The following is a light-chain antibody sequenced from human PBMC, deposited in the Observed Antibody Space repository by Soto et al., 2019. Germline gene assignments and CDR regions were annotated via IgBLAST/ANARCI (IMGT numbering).Light chain of an antibody. V-gene: IGKV3D-20*02. CDR1: QSVSSSH. Sequence: DSVLPQSPGTLSFSPGERATLSCRASQSVSSSHLAWYQQKPGQAPRRLIYGASYRATGIPDRFSGSGSGTDFTLTISSLEPEDFAVYYCQQRSNWPPAFGQGTRLEIK. CDR3: QQRSNWPPA. J-gene: IGKJ5*01. CDR2: GAS.